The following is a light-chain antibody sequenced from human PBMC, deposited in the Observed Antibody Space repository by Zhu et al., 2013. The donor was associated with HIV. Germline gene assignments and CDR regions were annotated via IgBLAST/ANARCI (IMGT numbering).Light chain of an antibody. J-gene: IGKJ1*01. Sequence: EIVLTQSPGTLSLSPGERVTLSCRASQSVSSSYLAWYQQKPGQAPRLLIYGASSRATGIPDRFSGSGSGTDFTLTISRLEPEDFAVYYCQQYGSSPWTFGQGTKVEMK. CDR2: GAS. CDR1: QSVSSSY. V-gene: IGKV3-20*01. CDR3: QQYGSSPWT.